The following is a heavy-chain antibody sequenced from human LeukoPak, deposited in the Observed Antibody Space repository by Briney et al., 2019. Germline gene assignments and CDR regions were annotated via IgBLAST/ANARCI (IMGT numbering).Heavy chain of an antibody. D-gene: IGHD2-21*01. Sequence: GRSLRLSCAASGFTFNNYAMHWVRQAPGKGLEWVAVISYDGSNKYYTDSVKGRFTISRDNSKNTLYLQMNSLRVEDTAVYFCAKDNPVCDSWDQGTLVTISS. CDR3: AKDNPVCDS. J-gene: IGHJ5*02. CDR1: GFTFNNYA. CDR2: ISYDGSNK. V-gene: IGHV3-30*04.